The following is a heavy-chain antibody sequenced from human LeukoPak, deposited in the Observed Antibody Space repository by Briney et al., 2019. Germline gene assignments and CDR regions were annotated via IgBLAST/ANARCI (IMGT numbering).Heavy chain of an antibody. D-gene: IGHD3-22*01. CDR1: GFTFSTYS. V-gene: IGHV3-30-3*01. CDR2: ISSDGSIT. Sequence: PGGSLRLSCAASGFTFSTYSMHWVRQAPGKGLEWVAVISSDGSITSYGDSVKGRFTISRDNAKNTLYLQMSSLRAEDTAVYYCARAAYDSSGYYSHAFDIWGQGTMVTVSS. J-gene: IGHJ3*02. CDR3: ARAAYDSSGYYSHAFDI.